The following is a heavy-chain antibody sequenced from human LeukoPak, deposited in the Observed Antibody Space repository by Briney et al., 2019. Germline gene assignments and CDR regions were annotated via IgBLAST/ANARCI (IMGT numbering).Heavy chain of an antibody. D-gene: IGHD4-11*01. J-gene: IGHJ3*02. CDR3: ARDADLGTTLSGAFDI. Sequence: GGSLRFSCAASGFTLSRLWVGWVRQAAGKGLEWVASIQEGGNEKYSVDSVKGRFTVCRDNAKNSLYLQMSSLRAADTALYCCARDADLGTTLSGAFDIWGRGTMVTVSS. CDR1: GFTLSRLW. V-gene: IGHV3-7*01. CDR2: IQEGGNEK.